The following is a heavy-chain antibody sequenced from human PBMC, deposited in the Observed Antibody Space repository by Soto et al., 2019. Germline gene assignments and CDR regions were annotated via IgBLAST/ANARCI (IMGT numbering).Heavy chain of an antibody. Sequence: EVQLLESGGGLVQPGGALRLSCTASGFTFNSYAMNWVRQAPGKGLEWVSTFSSGGSKYYADSVKGRFTISRDNSKNTLYLQMNTLRAEDTAVYYCAKSLYDFPDFDRWGQGTLVTVSS. D-gene: IGHD3-3*01. CDR2: FSSGGSK. CDR3: AKSLYDFPDFDR. J-gene: IGHJ4*02. CDR1: GFTFNSYA. V-gene: IGHV3-23*01.